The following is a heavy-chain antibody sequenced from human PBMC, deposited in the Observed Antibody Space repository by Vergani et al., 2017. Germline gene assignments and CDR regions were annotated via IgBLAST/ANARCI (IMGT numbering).Heavy chain of an antibody. D-gene: IGHD2-15*01. CDR1: GYTFTGYY. V-gene: IGHV1-2*02. CDR2: INPNSGGT. J-gene: IGHJ4*02. Sequence: QVQLVQSGAEVKKPGASVQVSCKASGYTFTGYYMHWVRQAPGQGLEWMGWINPNSGGTNYAQKFQGRVTMTRDTSISTAYMELNRLKSDDTAVYYCARGWXCSGGSCYSQIIGYWGQGTLVTVSS. CDR3: ARGWXCSGGSCYSQIIGY.